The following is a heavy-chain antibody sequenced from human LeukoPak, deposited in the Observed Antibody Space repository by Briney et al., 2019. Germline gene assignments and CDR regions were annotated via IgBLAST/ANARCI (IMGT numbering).Heavy chain of an antibody. V-gene: IGHV3-7*02. CDR2: IKQDEREK. D-gene: IGHD5-24*01. Sequence: PGGSLRLSCAASGFTLSSYWMSWVRQAPGRGVEWVANIKQDEREKFYVASVMGRFPISRANAKNSLYLQMNGMRAEDTAVYYCARVGEMAGFDYWGQGTLVTVSS. CDR3: ARVGEMAGFDY. J-gene: IGHJ4*02. CDR1: GFTLSSYW.